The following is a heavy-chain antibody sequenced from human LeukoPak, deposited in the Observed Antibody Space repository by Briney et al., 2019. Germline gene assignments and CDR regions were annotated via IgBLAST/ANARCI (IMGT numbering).Heavy chain of an antibody. CDR3: ARGSHAYYYYYGMDV. V-gene: IGHV1-69*13. Sequence: SVKVSCKASGGTFSSYAISWVRQAPGQGLEWMGGIIPIFGTANYAQKFQGRVTITADESTSTAYMELGSLRSEDTAVYYCARGSHAYYYYYGMDVWGQGTTVTVSS. J-gene: IGHJ6*02. CDR1: GGTFSSYA. CDR2: IIPIFGTA. D-gene: IGHD2-15*01.